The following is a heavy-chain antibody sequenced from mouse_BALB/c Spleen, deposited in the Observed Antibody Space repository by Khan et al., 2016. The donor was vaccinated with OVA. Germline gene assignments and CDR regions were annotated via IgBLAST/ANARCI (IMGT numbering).Heavy chain of an antibody. D-gene: IGHD1-2*01. CDR3: ARSGYGGFAY. CDR2: INPYNGDT. CDR1: GYSFTDYT. J-gene: IGHJ3*01. Sequence: EVQLQQSGPELVKPGASMKMSCKASGYSFTDYTMNWVKQSHKKNLEWIGLINPYNGDTNYHQKFKGKATLNVDKSSRTAYMELLSLTSEDSAVYYCARSGYGGFAYWGQGTLVTVSA. V-gene: IGHV1-18*01.